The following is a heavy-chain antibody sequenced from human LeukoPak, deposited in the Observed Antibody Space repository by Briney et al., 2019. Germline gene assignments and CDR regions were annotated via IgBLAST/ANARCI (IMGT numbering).Heavy chain of an antibody. J-gene: IGHJ4*02. V-gene: IGHV3-48*03. CDR2: ISSSGSTI. D-gene: IGHD1-26*01. CDR1: GFTFSSYE. CDR3: AAYRGAHHKTFDY. Sequence: GGSLRLSCAASGFTFSSYEMNWVRQAPGKGLEWVSYISSSGSTIYYADSVKGRFTISRDNAKNSLYLQMNSLRAEDTAVYYCAAYRGAHHKTFDYWGRGTLVTVSS.